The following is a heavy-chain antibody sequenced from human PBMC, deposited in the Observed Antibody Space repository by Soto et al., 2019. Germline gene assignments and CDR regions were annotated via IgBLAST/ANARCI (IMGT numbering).Heavy chain of an antibody. D-gene: IGHD5-12*01. J-gene: IGHJ4*02. CDR3: AHRPNITVGYIFDY. CDR2: IYWDDDN. V-gene: IGHV2-5*02. Sequence: QITLKESSPTLVKPTQTLTLTCTFSGFSLSTSGGGVGWIRQPPGKALEWLALIYWDDDNRYSPSLKSRLTITKDTSKNQVVLTMTNMDPVDTATYYCAHRPNITVGYIFDYWGQGTLVTVSS. CDR1: GFSLSTSGGG.